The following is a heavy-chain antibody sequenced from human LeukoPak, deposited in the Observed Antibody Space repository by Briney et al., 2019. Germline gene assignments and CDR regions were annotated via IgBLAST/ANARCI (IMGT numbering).Heavy chain of an antibody. V-gene: IGHV1-2*02. Sequence: ASVKVSCKASGYTFTGYYIHWVRQAPGQGLEWMGWINPNSGGTNYAQKFQGRVTMTRDTSISTAHMELSRLRSDDTAVYYCATALSVYSYGSFFDYWGQGTLVTVSS. CDR2: INPNSGGT. CDR1: GYTFTGYY. D-gene: IGHD5-18*01. J-gene: IGHJ4*02. CDR3: ATALSVYSYGSFFDY.